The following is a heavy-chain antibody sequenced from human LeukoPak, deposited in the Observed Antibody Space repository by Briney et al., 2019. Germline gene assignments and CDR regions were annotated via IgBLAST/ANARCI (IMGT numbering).Heavy chain of an antibody. Sequence: KPSETLSLTCAISGDSTINRHWWSWVRQSLEKGLEWIGEVYPGGDSIYNPSLKSRVTMSMDESKNHFSLKLNSVTAADTAVYYCTVVVDAHFDFWGQGALVIVSS. CDR2: VYPGGDS. V-gene: IGHV4-4*02. CDR3: TVVVDAHFDF. D-gene: IGHD2-8*02. CDR1: GDSTINRHW. J-gene: IGHJ4*02.